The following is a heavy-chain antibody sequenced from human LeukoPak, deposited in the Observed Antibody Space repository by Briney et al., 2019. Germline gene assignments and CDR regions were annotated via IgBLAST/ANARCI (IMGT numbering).Heavy chain of an antibody. Sequence: GGSLRLSCAASGFTFDDSGMGWVRQAPGKGLEWVSGINWNGGSTGYADSVKGRFTISRDNAKNYLYLQMNSLRAEDTALYYCARESTYYYGSGSYYYDYWGQGTLVTVSS. V-gene: IGHV3-20*04. CDR3: ARESTYYYGSGSYYYDY. J-gene: IGHJ4*02. D-gene: IGHD3-10*01. CDR1: GFTFDDSG. CDR2: INWNGGST.